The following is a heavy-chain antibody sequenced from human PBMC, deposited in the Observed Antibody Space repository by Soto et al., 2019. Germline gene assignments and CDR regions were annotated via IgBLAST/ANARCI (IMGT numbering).Heavy chain of an antibody. D-gene: IGHD6-19*01. Sequence: GXSVKVSFKVSGYTLTELSMHWVRQAPGKGLEWMGGFDPEDGETIYAQKFQGRVTMTEDTSTDTAYMELSRMRSEDTAVYYCATDVRQQWLFDYWGQGTLVTVSS. J-gene: IGHJ4*02. V-gene: IGHV1-24*01. CDR2: FDPEDGET. CDR3: ATDVRQQWLFDY. CDR1: GYTLTELS.